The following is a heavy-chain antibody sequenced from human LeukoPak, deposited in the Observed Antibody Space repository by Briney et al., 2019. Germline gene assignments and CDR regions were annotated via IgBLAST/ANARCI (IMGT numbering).Heavy chain of an antibody. V-gene: IGHV4-39*01. Sequence: SETLSLTCTVSGGSIISYSYYWGWIRQSPGKGLEWIGNIYHSGNTYYNPSLKSRVTISVDTSNNQFSLRLSSVTAADTAVYYCASTAYYYDSSAPPRYFGWFDPWGQGTLVTVSS. D-gene: IGHD3-22*01. J-gene: IGHJ5*02. CDR3: ASTAYYYDSSAPPRYFGWFDP. CDR2: IYHSGNT. CDR1: GGSIISYSYY.